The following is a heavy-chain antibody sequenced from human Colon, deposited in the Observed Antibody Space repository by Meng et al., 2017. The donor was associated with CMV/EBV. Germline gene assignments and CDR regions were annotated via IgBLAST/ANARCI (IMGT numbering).Heavy chain of an antibody. V-gene: IGHV3-33*03. CDR2: IWYDGSKK. J-gene: IGHJ6*02. D-gene: IGHD1-7*01. CDR1: GFAFNAYG. Sequence: GGSLRLSCVASGFAFNAYGMSWVRQAPGKGLEWVAVIWYDGSKKYYADSVKGRFTISRDNSKNTLYMEMNSLRAEDTAVYYCAKNFLYGMDVWGQGTTVTVSS. CDR3: AKNFLYGMDV.